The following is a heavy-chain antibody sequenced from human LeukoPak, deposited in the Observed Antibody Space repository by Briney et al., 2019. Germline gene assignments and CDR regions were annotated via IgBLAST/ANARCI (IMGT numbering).Heavy chain of an antibody. CDR1: GYTFTGYY. V-gene: IGHV1-2*06. CDR2: INPNSGGT. J-gene: IGHJ4*02. Sequence: ASVKVSCKASGYTFTGYYMHWVRQAPGQGLEWMGRINPNSGGTNYAQKFQGRVTMTRDTSISTAYMELRRLRSDDTAVYYCARSDYSHKNDYWGQGTLVTVSS. D-gene: IGHD4-11*01. CDR3: ARSDYSHKNDY.